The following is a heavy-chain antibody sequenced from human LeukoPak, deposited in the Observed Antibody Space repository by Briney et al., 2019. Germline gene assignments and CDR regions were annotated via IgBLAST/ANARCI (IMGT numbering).Heavy chain of an antibody. Sequence: VGSLRLSCTASGFAFNSYSMYWVRQAPGKELEWVAFISHDAGQQYYADSVKGRLTISRDSSMNTLYLQMSSLRVEDTAVYYCARDLLWRQCDYWGQGTLVTVSS. V-gene: IGHV3-30*04. CDR3: ARDLLWRQCDY. D-gene: IGHD1-1*01. CDR1: GFAFNSYS. CDR2: ISHDAGQQ. J-gene: IGHJ4*02.